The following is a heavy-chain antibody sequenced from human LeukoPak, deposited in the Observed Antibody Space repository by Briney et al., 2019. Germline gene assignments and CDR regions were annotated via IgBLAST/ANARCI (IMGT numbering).Heavy chain of an antibody. D-gene: IGHD5-12*01. J-gene: IGHJ4*02. CDR1: GFTFSSYS. Sequence: GGSLRLSCAASGFTFSSYSMNWVRQAPGKGLEWFSSISSSSSSYKYYSDSVKGRFTISRDNAKNSLYLQMNSLRAEDTAVYYCARVEASGYDYGAFDYWGQGTLVTVSS. CDR2: ISSSSSSYK. CDR3: ARVEASGYDYGAFDY. V-gene: IGHV3-21*01.